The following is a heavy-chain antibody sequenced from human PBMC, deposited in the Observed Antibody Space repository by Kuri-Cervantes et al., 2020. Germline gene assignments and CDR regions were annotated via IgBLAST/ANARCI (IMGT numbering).Heavy chain of an antibody. CDR1: GFTFSDYY. Sequence: GESLKISCAASGFTFSDYYMSWIRQAPGKGLGWVSYISSSGSTIYYADSVKGRFTISRDNAKNSLYLQMNSLRAEDTAVYYCARGRAYSSSWIDYWGQGTLVTVSS. CDR3: ARGRAYSSSWIDY. D-gene: IGHD6-13*01. CDR2: ISSSGSTI. J-gene: IGHJ4*02. V-gene: IGHV3-11*01.